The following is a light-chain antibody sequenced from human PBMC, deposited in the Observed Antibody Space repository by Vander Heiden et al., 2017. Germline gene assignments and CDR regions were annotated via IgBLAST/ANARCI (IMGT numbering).Light chain of an antibody. CDR2: GNS. Sequence: QSVLTQPPSVSVAPGQRVTISCTGSRSNIGPGYDVPLSQQRPGTAPKLLIYGNSNRPSGVPDRFSGSKSGTSASLAITGLQAEDEADYYCQSYDSSLSGPVVFGGGTKLTVL. V-gene: IGLV1-40*01. CDR1: RSNIGPGYD. CDR3: QSYDSSLSGPVV. J-gene: IGLJ2*01.